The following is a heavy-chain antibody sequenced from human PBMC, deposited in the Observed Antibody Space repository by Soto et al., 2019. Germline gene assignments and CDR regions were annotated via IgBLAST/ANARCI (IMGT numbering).Heavy chain of an antibody. V-gene: IGHV3-23*01. CDR1: GVTFSSYA. CDR2: FCNNRGRT. Sequence: PGGSLRLSCAASGVTFSSYAMSWVRQAPGKGLEWDPAFCNNRGRTYSADSGKGRFTISKDNSMNTLYLQMNSLRAEDTALYYWSKARSGSIQPYYFDYWGQRTLLTVSS. CDR3: SKARSGSIQPYYFDY. D-gene: IGHD1-26*01. J-gene: IGHJ4*02.